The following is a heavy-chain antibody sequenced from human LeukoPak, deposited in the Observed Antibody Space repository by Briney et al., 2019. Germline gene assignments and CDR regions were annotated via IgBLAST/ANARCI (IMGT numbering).Heavy chain of an antibody. Sequence: GGSLRLSCAASGFTFSSDWMSWVRQAPGKGLEWVAYISRDGSKKFYVDSVKGRFTISRENAKNSLYLQMNSLRAEDTAVYYCARVQRGRIAARGIAFDFWGQGTMVTVSS. V-gene: IGHV3-7*01. CDR3: ARVQRGRIAARGIAFDF. J-gene: IGHJ3*01. CDR1: GFTFSSDW. D-gene: IGHD6-6*01. CDR2: ISRDGSKK.